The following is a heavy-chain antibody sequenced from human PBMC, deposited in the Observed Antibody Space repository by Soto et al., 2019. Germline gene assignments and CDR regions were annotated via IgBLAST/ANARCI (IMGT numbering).Heavy chain of an antibody. Sequence: ASVKVSCEASGYTFTGYYMHWVRQAPGQGLEWMGWINPNSGGTNYAQKFQGWVTMTRDTSISTAYMELSRLRSDDTAVYYCARDGWFGEADYYYYGMDVWGQGTTVTVSS. V-gene: IGHV1-2*04. J-gene: IGHJ6*02. CDR2: INPNSGGT. CDR1: GYTFTGYY. CDR3: ARDGWFGEADYYYYGMDV. D-gene: IGHD3-10*01.